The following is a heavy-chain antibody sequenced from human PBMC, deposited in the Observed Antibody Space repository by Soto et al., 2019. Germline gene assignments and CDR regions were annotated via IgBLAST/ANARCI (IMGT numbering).Heavy chain of an antibody. D-gene: IGHD6-19*01. V-gene: IGHV4-31*03. CDR3: ARQPLLVQWLVAFDP. Sequence: QVQLQESGPGLVKPSQTLSLTCTVSGGSLSSGGYYWSWIRQHPGKGLEWIGYLYYSGSTYYNPSLKSRVTISVDTSKNQFSLQLSSVTAADTAVYYCARQPLLVQWLVAFDPLGQGTLVTVSS. CDR2: LYYSGST. CDR1: GGSLSSGGYY. J-gene: IGHJ5*02.